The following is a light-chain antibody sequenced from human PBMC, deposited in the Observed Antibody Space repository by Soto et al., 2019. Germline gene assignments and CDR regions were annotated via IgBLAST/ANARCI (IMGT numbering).Light chain of an antibody. V-gene: IGLV2-14*01. CDR3: SSYTRSASHV. J-gene: IGLJ2*01. CDR1: RSDVGAYDY. Sequence: QSVLTQPASVSGSPGQSITISCTGTRSDVGAYDYVSWYQQRPGKAPKLMIFEVNIRPSGISDRFSGSKSGYTASLNISGLQAEDEADYYCSSYTRSASHVFGGGTKLTVL. CDR2: EVN.